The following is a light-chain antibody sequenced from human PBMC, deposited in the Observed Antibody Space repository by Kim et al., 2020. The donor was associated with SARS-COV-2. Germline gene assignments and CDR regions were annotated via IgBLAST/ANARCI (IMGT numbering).Light chain of an antibody. J-gene: IGLJ3*02. CDR3: QAYDKYRQV. V-gene: IGLV6-57*01. Sequence: GKTVTIPCTRSSGSLASNYVQWYQQRPGSSPTTVIYGDDQRPAGVPDRFSGSSGSSSNAASLTFSSMKTRNEAEYNCQAYDKYRQVFGGGTQLTVL. CDR2: GDD. CDR1: SGSLASNY.